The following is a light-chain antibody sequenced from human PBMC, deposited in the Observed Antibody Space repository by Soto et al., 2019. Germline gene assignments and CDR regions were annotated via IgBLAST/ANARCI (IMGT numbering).Light chain of an antibody. CDR3: QQYNVYWT. V-gene: IGKV1-5*03. CDR2: KAS. Sequence: DIQMTQSPSTLSASVGDRFTITCRASQSISSWLAWYQQKPGKAPKVLIYKASSLESGVPSRFSGSGSETEFTLTISSLQPDDFATYYCQQYNVYWTFGQGTKVDIK. J-gene: IGKJ1*01. CDR1: QSISSW.